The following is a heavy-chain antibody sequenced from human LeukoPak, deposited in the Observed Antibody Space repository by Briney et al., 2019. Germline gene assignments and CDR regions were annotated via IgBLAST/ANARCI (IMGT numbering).Heavy chain of an antibody. CDR3: ARENGFGDSFDF. D-gene: IGHD2-8*01. Sequence: GGSLKLACDASGFSFSVYTMNWVRQAPGKGLAWVASISGRSSNTDYRDSVWGRFTVSRDNAKGTLYLQMSGLRVEDTAVYYCARENGFGDSFDFWGHGTMVIVSA. J-gene: IGHJ3*01. V-gene: IGHV3-21*01. CDR2: ISGRSSNT. CDR1: GFSFSVYT.